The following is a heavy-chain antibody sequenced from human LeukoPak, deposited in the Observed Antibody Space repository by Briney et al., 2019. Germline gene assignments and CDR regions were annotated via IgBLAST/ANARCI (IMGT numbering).Heavy chain of an antibody. CDR3: ARSTFSSNWNL. Sequence: SETLSLTCTVSGGSLTDYYWSWSRHSSGKGLEWIAYMYYSVSAYYSPSLKTRVTISVDTSKTQFSLKLTSVTAADTAVYYCARSTFSSNWNLWGQGTLVTVSS. V-gene: IGHV4-59*08. CDR1: GGSLTDYY. D-gene: IGHD6-13*01. CDR2: MYYSVSA. J-gene: IGHJ4*02.